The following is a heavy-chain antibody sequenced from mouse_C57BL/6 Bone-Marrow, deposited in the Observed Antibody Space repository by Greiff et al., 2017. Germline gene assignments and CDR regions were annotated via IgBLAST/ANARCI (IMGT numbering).Heavy chain of an antibody. V-gene: IGHV1-82*01. Sequence: QVQLQQSGPELVKPGASVKISCKASGYAFSSSWMNWVKQRPGKGLEWIGRIYPGDGDTNYNGNFKGKATLTADKSSSTAYMQLSSLTSEDSAVYFCARMDSSGFYYFDYWGQGTTLPVSS. J-gene: IGHJ2*01. CDR3: ARMDSSGFYYFDY. D-gene: IGHD3-2*02. CDR2: IYPGDGDT. CDR1: GYAFSSSW.